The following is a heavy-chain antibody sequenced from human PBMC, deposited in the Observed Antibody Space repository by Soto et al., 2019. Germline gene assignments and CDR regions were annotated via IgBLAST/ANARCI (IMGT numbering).Heavy chain of an antibody. CDR3: AYSTGWYRHDV. J-gene: IGHJ3*01. CDR1: GDSISSPKW. V-gene: IGHV4-4*02. D-gene: IGHD6-19*01. Sequence: QVQLQESGPGLVKPSGTLSLTCAVSGDSISSPKWWTWLRQPPGKGLEWIVDLLHSGTTNYNPPLMSRVTLSVDKPQNQSSLKLTSVTAADTAIYYCAYSTGWYRHDVWGQGTSVTVSS. CDR2: LLHSGTT.